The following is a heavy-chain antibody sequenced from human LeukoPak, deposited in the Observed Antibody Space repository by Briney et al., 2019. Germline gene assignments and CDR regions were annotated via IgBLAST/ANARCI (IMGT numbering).Heavy chain of an antibody. Sequence: SETLSLTCTVSGGSISSHYRSWIRQPPGKGLEWIGYIYYSGSTNYNPSLKSRVTISVDTSKNQFSLKLSSVTAADTAVYYCARVFASRRSFDYWGQGTLVTVSS. CDR1: GGSISSHY. V-gene: IGHV4-59*11. D-gene: IGHD1-14*01. CDR3: ARVFASRRSFDY. J-gene: IGHJ4*02. CDR2: IYYSGST.